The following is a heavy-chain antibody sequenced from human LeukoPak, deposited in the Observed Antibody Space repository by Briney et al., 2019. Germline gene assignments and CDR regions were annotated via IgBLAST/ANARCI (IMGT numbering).Heavy chain of an antibody. J-gene: IGHJ3*02. CDR2: ISGSGGST. V-gene: IGHV3-23*01. Sequence: PGGSLRLSCAASGFTFSSYGMHWVRQAPGKGLEWVSAISGSGGSTYYADSVKGRFTISRDNSKNTLYLQMNSLRAEDTAVYYCAKSNYGDYGAPFDIWGQGTMVTVSS. D-gene: IGHD4-17*01. CDR1: GFTFSSYG. CDR3: AKSNYGDYGAPFDI.